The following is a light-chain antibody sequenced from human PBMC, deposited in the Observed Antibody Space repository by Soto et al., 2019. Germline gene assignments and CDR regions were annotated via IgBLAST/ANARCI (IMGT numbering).Light chain of an antibody. Sequence: QSALTQPASVSGSPGQSITISCTETSSDVGKYNLVSWYQQHPGKAPKVMILQGYKRPSGVSNRFSGSKFGNTASLTISGLQAEDEAEYYCCAYAATYTYVFGTGTKLTVL. J-gene: IGLJ1*01. CDR2: QGY. V-gene: IGLV2-23*01. CDR3: CAYAATYTYV. CDR1: SSDVGKYNL.